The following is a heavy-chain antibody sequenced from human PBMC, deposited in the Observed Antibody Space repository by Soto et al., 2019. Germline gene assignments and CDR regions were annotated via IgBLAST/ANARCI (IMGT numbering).Heavy chain of an antibody. V-gene: IGHV5-10-1*01. D-gene: IGHD7-27*01. CDR3: PSTGGLKPAGMDV. CDR1: GYSFTSYW. J-gene: IGHJ6*02. Sequence: GESLKISCNGSGYSFTSYWISWVRQMPGKGLEWMGRIDPSDSYTNYSPSFQGHVTISADKSISTAYLQWSSLKASDTAMYYCPSTGGLKPAGMDVWGQGTKVTVYS. CDR2: IDPSDSYT.